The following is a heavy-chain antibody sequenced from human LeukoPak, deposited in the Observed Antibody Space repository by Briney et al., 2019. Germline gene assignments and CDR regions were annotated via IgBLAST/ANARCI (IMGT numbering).Heavy chain of an antibody. CDR2: ISGGGGST. CDR3: AIYGGSGTNAFDM. Sequence: GGSLRLSCAASGFTFSSYAMTWVRQGPGKGLEWVSDISGGGGSTYYADSVKGRFTISRDNSKNTLYLQMHSLRAEDTAVYHCAIYGGSGTNAFDMWGNGTMVTVSS. CDR1: GFTFSSYA. V-gene: IGHV3-23*01. J-gene: IGHJ3*02. D-gene: IGHD5-12*01.